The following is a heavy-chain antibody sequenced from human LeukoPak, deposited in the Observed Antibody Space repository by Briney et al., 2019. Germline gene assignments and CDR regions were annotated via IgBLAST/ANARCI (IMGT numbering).Heavy chain of an antibody. CDR3: ARGVHSYGYWGTKYYFDY. CDR2: MNPNSGNT. Sequence: ASVKVSCKASGYTFTSYDINWVRQATGQGLEWMGWMNPNSGNTGYAQKFQGRVTMTRNTPISTAYMELSSLRSEDTAVYYCARGVHSYGYWGTKYYFDYWGQGTLVTVSS. CDR1: GYTFTSYD. D-gene: IGHD5-18*01. V-gene: IGHV1-8*01. J-gene: IGHJ4*02.